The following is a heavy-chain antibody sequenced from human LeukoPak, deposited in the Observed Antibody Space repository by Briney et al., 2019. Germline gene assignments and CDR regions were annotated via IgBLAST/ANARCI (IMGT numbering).Heavy chain of an antibody. J-gene: IGHJ4*02. CDR2: ISGSGGST. V-gene: IGHV3-23*01. CDR1: GFTFSSYA. D-gene: IGHD4-17*01. Sequence: GGSLRLSCAASGFTFSSYAMNWVRQAPGKGLEWVSAISGSGGSTYHADSVKGRFTISRDNSKNTLYLQMNSLRAEDTAVYYCAKDQGYGDLHPFDYWGQGTLVTGSS. CDR3: AKDQGYGDLHPFDY.